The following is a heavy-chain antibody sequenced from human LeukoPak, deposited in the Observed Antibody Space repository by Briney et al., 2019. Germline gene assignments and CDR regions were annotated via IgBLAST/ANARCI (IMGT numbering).Heavy chain of an antibody. D-gene: IGHD5-12*01. CDR3: ARDVATMDLRD. CDR2: IYYSGST. Sequence: SETLSLTCTVSGGSISSYYWSWIRQPPGKGLEWIGYIYYSGSTNYNPPLKSRVTISVDTSKNQFSLKLSSVTAADTAVYYCARDVATMDLRDWGQGTLVTVSS. CDR1: GGSISSYY. V-gene: IGHV4-59*01. J-gene: IGHJ4*02.